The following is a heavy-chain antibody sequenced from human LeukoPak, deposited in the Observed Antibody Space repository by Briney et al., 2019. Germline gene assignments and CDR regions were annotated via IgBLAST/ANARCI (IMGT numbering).Heavy chain of an antibody. Sequence: ASVQVSCKTSGYTFSDYYLHWVRQAPGQGLEWMGWINPNDGGTNYAQNFQGRVTMTRDTSISTAYLEVTRLRSDDTAVYYCARGRPQAGTTTPLFDYWGQGTLVTVSS. J-gene: IGHJ4*02. CDR3: ARGRPQAGTTTPLFDY. CDR2: INPNDGGT. V-gene: IGHV1-2*02. D-gene: IGHD1-1*01. CDR1: GYTFSDYY.